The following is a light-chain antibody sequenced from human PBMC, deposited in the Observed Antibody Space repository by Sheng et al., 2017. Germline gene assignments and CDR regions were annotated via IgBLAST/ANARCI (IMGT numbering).Light chain of an antibody. CDR1: NIGDKT. CDR3: QVWDSGSDDVWV. Sequence: SYVLTQPPWVSVAPGQTARITCGGTNIGDKTVHWYQQKPGQAPVLVVYDDSDRPSGIPERLSGLQXWEHGHTDISRVEAGDEADYYCQVWDSGSDDVWVFGGGTKLTVL. V-gene: IGLV3-21*02. J-gene: IGLJ3*02. CDR2: DDS.